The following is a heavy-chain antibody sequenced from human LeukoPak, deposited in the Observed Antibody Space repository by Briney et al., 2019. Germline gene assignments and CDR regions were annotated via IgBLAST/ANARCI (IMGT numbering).Heavy chain of an antibody. CDR3: AREKSSSWYPNWFDP. D-gene: IGHD6-13*01. V-gene: IGHV4-59*01. Sequence: PSETLSLTCTVSGGSISSYYWSWIRQPPGKGLEWIGYIYYSGSTNYNPSLKSRVTISVDTSKNQFSLKLSSVTAADTAVYYCAREKSSSWYPNWFDPWGQGTLVTVSS. CDR2: IYYSGST. J-gene: IGHJ5*02. CDR1: GGSISSYY.